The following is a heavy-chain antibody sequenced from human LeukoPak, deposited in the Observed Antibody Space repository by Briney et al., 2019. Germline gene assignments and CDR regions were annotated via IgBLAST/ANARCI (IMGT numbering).Heavy chain of an antibody. D-gene: IGHD6-13*01. CDR2: IFTSGST. J-gene: IGHJ4*02. V-gene: IGHV4-4*07. CDR1: GGSISSYY. Sequence: SETRSLTCTGSGGSISSYYWSWIRQPAGKGLEWIGRIFTSGSTNYNPSLKSRVTMSVDTSKNQYSLKLTSVNAADTAVHYCAREFNSSTWRPLDYWGQGSLVTVSS. CDR3: AREFNSSTWRPLDY.